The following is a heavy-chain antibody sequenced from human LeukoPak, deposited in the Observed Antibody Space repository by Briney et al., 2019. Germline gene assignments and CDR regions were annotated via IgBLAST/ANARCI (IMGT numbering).Heavy chain of an antibody. CDR1: GFTFDDYG. D-gene: IGHD1-26*01. CDR3: ARVYSGSFSPFDY. V-gene: IGHV3-20*04. CDR2: INWNGGIT. Sequence: GGSLRLSCAASGFTFDDYGMNWVRQAPGKGLEWVSSINWNGGITGYADSVKGRFTISRDNGKNSLYLQMNSLRAEDTALYYCARVYSGSFSPFDYWGQGTLVTVSS. J-gene: IGHJ4*02.